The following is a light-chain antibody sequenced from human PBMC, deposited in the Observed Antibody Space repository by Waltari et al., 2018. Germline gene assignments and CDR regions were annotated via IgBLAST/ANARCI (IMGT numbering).Light chain of an antibody. V-gene: IGLV1-40*01. CDR3: QSYDSSLSGSRV. CDR2: GNS. CDR1: SSNIRAGYD. Sequence: QSVLTQPPSVSGAPGQRVTISCTGSSSNIRAGYDVPWYQQPPGTAPKLLMYGNSNRPSGVPDRFSGSKSGTSASLAITGLQAEDEADYYCQSYDSSLSGSRVFGGGTKLTVL. J-gene: IGLJ2*01.